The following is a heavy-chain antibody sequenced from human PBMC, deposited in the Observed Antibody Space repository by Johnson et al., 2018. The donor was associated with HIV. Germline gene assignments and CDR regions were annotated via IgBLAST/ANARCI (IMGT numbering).Heavy chain of an antibody. CDR1: GFTFSTYW. D-gene: IGHD2-8*02. V-gene: IGHV3-74*01. J-gene: IGHJ3*02. CDR2: INNDGSST. CDR3: ARDLLGYCTGGVCDAFDI. Sequence: VQLVESGGGLVQPGGSLRLSCAASGFTFSTYWMHWVRQVPGKGLMWVSRINNDGSSTNYADSVKGRFTISRDNAKNTLYLQMHSLRAEDTAMYYCARDLLGYCTGGVCDAFDIWGQGTMVTVSS.